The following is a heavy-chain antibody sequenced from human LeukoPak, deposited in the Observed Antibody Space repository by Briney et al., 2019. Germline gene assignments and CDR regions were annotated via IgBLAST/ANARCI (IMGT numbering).Heavy chain of an antibody. V-gene: IGHV4-30-2*01. Sequence: PSETLSLTCAVSGGSISSCDYSWSRIPQPQGQGLDWIGYIYHSGSTYYNPSLRRRSTIPVDRSKNQFSLKLSSVTAADTPVYYWARATTTVTIGSCDIGGEGTRVTLPS. J-gene: IGHJ3*02. CDR1: GGSISSCDYS. CDR2: IYHSGST. CDR3: ARATTTVTIGSCDI. D-gene: IGHD4-17*01.